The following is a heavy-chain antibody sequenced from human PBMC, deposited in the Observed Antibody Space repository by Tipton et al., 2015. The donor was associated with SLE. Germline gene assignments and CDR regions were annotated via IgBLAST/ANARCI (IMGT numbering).Heavy chain of an antibody. V-gene: IGHV3-30-3*01. CDR3: ARDVEWFRELPLGGMDV. CDR1: GFTFSSYA. D-gene: IGHD3-10*01. J-gene: IGHJ6*02. CDR2: ISYDGSNK. Sequence: SLRLSCAASGFTFSSYAMHWVRQAPGKGLEWVAVISYDGSNKYYADSVKGRFTISRDNAKNSLYLQMNSLRAEDTAVYYCARDVEWFRELPLGGMDVWGQGTTVTVSS.